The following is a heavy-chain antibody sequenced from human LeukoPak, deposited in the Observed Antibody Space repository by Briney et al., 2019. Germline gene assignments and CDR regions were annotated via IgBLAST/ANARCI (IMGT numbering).Heavy chain of an antibody. CDR3: AKSYNGYESKPDY. CDR2: ISNSGGRT. CDR1: GFTFSSYA. J-gene: IGHJ4*02. V-gene: IGHV3-23*01. Sequence: GGSLRLSCAASGFTFSSYAMSWVRPAPGKGREWVSSISNSGGRTFYTDSVKGRFTISRDNSKITLYLQMNSLRAEDTAVYYCAKSYNGYESKPDYWGQGTLVPVSS. D-gene: IGHD5-12*01.